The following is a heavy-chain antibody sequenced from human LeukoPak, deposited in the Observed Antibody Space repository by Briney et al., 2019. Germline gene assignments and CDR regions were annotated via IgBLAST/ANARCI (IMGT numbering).Heavy chain of an antibody. V-gene: IGHV4-30-4*01. CDR2: IYYSGST. Sequence: SETLSLTCTVSGGSISSGDYYWSWIRQPPGKGLEWIGYIYYSGSTYYNPSLKSRVTISVDTSKNQFSLKLSSVTAADTAVYYCARGVTTIFGVVIMGNWFDPWGQGTLVTVSS. CDR1: GGSISSGDYY. D-gene: IGHD3-3*01. J-gene: IGHJ5*02. CDR3: ARGVTTIFGVVIMGNWFDP.